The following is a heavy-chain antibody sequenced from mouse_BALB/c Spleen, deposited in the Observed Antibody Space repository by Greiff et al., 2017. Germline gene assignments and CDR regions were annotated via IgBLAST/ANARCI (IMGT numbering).Heavy chain of an antibody. J-gene: IGHJ4*01. V-gene: IGHV5-9-4*01. CDR1: GFTFSSYA. D-gene: IGHD2-10*02. CDR2: ISSGGSYT. CDR3: ARRGYGNYYAMDY. Sequence: EVMLVESGGGLVKPGGSLKLSCAASGFTFSSYAMSWVRQSPEKRLEWVAEISSGGSYTYYPDTVTGRFTISRDNAKNTLYLEMSSLRSEDTAMYYCARRGYGNYYAMDYWGQGTSVTVSS.